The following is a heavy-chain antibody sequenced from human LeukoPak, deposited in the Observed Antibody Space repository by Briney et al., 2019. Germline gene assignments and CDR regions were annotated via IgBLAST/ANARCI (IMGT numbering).Heavy chain of an antibody. D-gene: IGHD6-19*01. CDR2: IYYSGST. J-gene: IGHJ4*02. CDR1: GGSISSYY. CDR3: ASQDITVAGHVNY. Sequence: SETLSLTCTVSGGSISSYYWSWIRQPPGKGLEWIGYIYYSGSTNYNPSLESRVTISVDTSKNQFSLKLSSVTAADTAMYYCASQDITVAGHVNYWGQGTLVTVSS. V-gene: IGHV4-59*01.